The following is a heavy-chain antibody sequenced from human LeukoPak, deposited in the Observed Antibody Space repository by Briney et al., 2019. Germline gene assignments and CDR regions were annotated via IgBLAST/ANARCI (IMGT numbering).Heavy chain of an antibody. J-gene: IGHJ5*02. D-gene: IGHD3-3*01. V-gene: IGHV4-59*01. Sequence: SETLSLTCTVSGASISSYYWSWIRQPPGKGLEWFGYIYYSGSPRYNPSLKSRVTISVDTSKNQFSLKLSSVTAADTAVYYCARVGILRFPSNWFDPWGQGTLVTVSS. CDR3: ARVGILRFPSNWFDP. CDR2: IYYSGSP. CDR1: GASISSYY.